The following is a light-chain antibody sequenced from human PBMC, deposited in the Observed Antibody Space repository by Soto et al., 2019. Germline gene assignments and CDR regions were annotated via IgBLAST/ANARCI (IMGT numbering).Light chain of an antibody. Sequence: DIQMTQSPSSLSASVEDRVIITCRASQSISNHLNWYQQKPGKAPELLIFGASSLQSGVPSRFSGSGSGTVFTLTISSLQPEDFATYYCEQSYITPPITFGQGTRLEI. CDR3: EQSYITPPIT. CDR2: GAS. V-gene: IGKV1-39*01. CDR1: QSISNH. J-gene: IGKJ5*01.